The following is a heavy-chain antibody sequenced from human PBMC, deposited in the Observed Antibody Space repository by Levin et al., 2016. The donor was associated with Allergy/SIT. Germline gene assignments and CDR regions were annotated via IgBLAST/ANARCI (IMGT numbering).Heavy chain of an antibody. D-gene: IGHD2-2*01. CDR3: ARRYQQGYFDY. J-gene: IGHJ4*02. Sequence: WIRQPPGKGLEWIGYIYYSGSTNYNPSLKSRVTISADTSKNQFSLKLSSVTAADTAVYYCARRYQQGYFDYWGQGTLVTVSS. CDR2: IYYSGST. V-gene: IGHV4-59*08.